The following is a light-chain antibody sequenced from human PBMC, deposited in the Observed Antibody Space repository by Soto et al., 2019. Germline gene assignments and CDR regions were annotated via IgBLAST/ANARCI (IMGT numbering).Light chain of an antibody. J-gene: IGLJ1*01. V-gene: IGLV2-14*01. CDR1: GSDLAIYNY. Sequence: QSALAQPASVSGSPGQSITISCTGTGSDLAIYNYVSWYQQQPGKAPKLMIYQVTNRPSGVSNRFSGSRSGNTASLTISGLQAEDEADYYCSSYTDSSNYVFGTGTKVT. CDR3: SSYTDSSNYV. CDR2: QVT.